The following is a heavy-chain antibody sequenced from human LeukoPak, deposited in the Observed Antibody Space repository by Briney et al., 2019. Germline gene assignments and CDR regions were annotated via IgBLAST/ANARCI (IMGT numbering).Heavy chain of an antibody. CDR2: IYFSGST. CDR3: ARSGYRPRYYFDF. V-gene: IGHV4-59*12. J-gene: IGHJ4*02. D-gene: IGHD5-12*01. Sequence: PSETLSLTCTVSGGSISTYYWSWIRQPPGKGLEWIGYIYFSGSTNYNPSLKSRVTISVDTSKNQFSLKLSSVTAADTAVYYCARSGYRPRYYFDFWGQGTLVTVSS. CDR1: GGSISTYY.